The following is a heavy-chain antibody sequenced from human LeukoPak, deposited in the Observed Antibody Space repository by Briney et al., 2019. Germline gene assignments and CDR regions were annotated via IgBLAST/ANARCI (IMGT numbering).Heavy chain of an antibody. Sequence: SQTLSLTCTVSGGSISSGSYYWSWIRQPAGNGLEWIGRIYTSGSTNYNPSLKSRVTISVDTSKNQFSLKLSSVTAADTAVYYCARDLSGASGYCSGGSCGRYYYYMDVWGKGTTVTISS. CDR1: GGSISSGSYY. J-gene: IGHJ6*03. D-gene: IGHD2-15*01. CDR2: IYTSGST. CDR3: ARDLSGASGYCSGGSCGRYYYYMDV. V-gene: IGHV4-61*02.